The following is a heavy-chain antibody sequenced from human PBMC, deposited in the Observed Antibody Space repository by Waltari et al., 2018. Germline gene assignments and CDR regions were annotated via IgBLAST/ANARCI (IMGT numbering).Heavy chain of an antibody. CDR2: IKMDGSTT. D-gene: IGHD3-9*01. V-gene: IGHV3-74*01. CDR1: GFTFSTYW. Sequence: DVQLVESGGGLVQPGGSLRLSCAASGFTFSTYWIHWVRQAPGKGLVWVSRIKMDGSTTDYADSVKGRFTISRDNAKNRLYLHMNSLRTEDTAVYYCAKVGILTGYNYGIDVWGQGTTVTVSS. J-gene: IGHJ6*02. CDR3: AKVGILTGYNYGIDV.